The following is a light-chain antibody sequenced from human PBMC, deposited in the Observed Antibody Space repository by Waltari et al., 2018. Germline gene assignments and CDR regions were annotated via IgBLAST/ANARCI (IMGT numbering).Light chain of an antibody. CDR2: GNT. Sequence: QSVLTQPPSASGTPGQRVTISCSGSASNIGSYNVNWYQQLPGTAPKLLSYGNTQRPSGVPDRFSGSKSGTSASLVISGLQIEDEADYYCAAWDDSLNGVFGGGTRLTVL. V-gene: IGLV1-44*01. CDR3: AAWDDSLNGV. CDR1: ASNIGSYN. J-gene: IGLJ3*02.